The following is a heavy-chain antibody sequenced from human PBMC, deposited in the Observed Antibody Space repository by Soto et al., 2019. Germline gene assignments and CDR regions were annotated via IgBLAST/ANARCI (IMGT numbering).Heavy chain of an antibody. CDR3: ARGYSSGHDY. J-gene: IGHJ4*02. Sequence: GGSLRLSCAASGFTFSNHWMHWVRQAPGKGLEWVSRINSDGSTTTYADSVKGRFTIFRHNAKNTLYLQLNSLRAEDTALYYCARGYSSGHDYWGQGTLVTVGS. V-gene: IGHV3-74*01. CDR1: GFTFSNHW. D-gene: IGHD6-19*01. CDR2: INSDGSTT.